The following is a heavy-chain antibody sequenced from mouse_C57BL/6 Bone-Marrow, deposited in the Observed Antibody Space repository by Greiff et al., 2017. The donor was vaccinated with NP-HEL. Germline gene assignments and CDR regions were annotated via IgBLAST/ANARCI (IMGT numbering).Heavy chain of an antibody. CDR3: ARGDDGYSDY. CDR2: INPSSGYT. V-gene: IGHV1-4*01. J-gene: IGHJ2*01. D-gene: IGHD2-3*01. Sequence: QVQLKQSGAELARPGASVKMSCKASGYTFTSYTMHWVKQRPGQGLEWIGYINPSSGYTKYNQKFKDKATLTADKSSSTAYMQLSSLTSEDSAVYYCARGDDGYSDYWGQGTTLTVSS. CDR1: GYTFTSYT.